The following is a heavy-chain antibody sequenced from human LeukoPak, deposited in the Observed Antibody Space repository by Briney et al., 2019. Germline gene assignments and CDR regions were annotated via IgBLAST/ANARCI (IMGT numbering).Heavy chain of an antibody. CDR2: IYSGGST. CDR3: ARGLSSGWFRGFWYFDL. CDR1: GFTVSSNY. Sequence: PGGSLRLSCAASGFTVSSNYMSWVRQAPGKGLEWVSVIYSGGSTYYADSVKGRFTISRDNSKNTLYLQMNSLRAEDTAVYYCARGLSSGWFRGFWYFDLWGRGTLVTVSS. V-gene: IGHV3-53*01. J-gene: IGHJ2*01. D-gene: IGHD6-19*01.